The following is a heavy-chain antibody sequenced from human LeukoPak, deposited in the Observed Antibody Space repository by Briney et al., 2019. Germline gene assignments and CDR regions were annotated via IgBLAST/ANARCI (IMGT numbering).Heavy chain of an antibody. V-gene: IGHV3-15*01. CDR2: IKSKADGGTT. CDR1: GLTFFEAW. Sequence: GGSLRLSCAASGLTFFEAWMTWVRQAPGKGLEWVGHIKSKADGGTTDYAAPVKGRFTISRDDSQTALYLQMDTLKTEDTAVYYCAKDVPFTGGGAIVYWGQGTPVTVSS. CDR3: AKDVPFTGGGAIVY. D-gene: IGHD3-16*01. J-gene: IGHJ4*02.